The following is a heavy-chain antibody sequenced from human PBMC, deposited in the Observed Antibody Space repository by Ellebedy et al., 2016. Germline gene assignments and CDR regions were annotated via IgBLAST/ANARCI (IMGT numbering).Heavy chain of an antibody. CDR1: GFTFSNAW. CDR2: IKSKTDGGAA. Sequence: GGSLRLSCAASGFTFSNAWMNWVRQAPGKGLEWVGRIKSKTDGGAADYAAPVKGRFTISRDDSKDTLYLQMNSLKTEGTAVHFCTTVYRYNYDSVWGQGTLVTVSS. V-gene: IGHV3-15*01. CDR3: TTVYRYNYDSV. J-gene: IGHJ4*02. D-gene: IGHD5-18*01.